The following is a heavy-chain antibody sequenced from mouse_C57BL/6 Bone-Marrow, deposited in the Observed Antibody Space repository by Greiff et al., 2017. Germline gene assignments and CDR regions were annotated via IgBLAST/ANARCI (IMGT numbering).Heavy chain of an antibody. Sequence: QVQLQQSGAELARPGASVKLSCKASGYTFTSYGISWVKQRTGQGLEWIGEIYPRSGNTYYNEKFKGKATLTADKSSSTAYMELRSLTSEDSAVYFCARGQLRLLWFAYWGQGTLVTGSA. CDR2: IYPRSGNT. V-gene: IGHV1-81*01. J-gene: IGHJ3*01. D-gene: IGHD3-2*02. CDR3: ARGQLRLLWFAY. CDR1: GYTFTSYG.